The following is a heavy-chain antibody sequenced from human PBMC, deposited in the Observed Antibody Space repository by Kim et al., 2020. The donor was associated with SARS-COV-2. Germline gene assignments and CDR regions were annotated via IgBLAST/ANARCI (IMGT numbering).Heavy chain of an antibody. CDR3: AISSNPPGGYYYYGMDV. V-gene: IGHV4-59*01. CDR1: GGSISSYY. CDR2: IYYSGST. D-gene: IGHD4-4*01. Sequence: SETLSLTCTVSGGSISSYYWSWIRQPPGKGLEWIGYIYYSGSTNYNPSLKSRVTISVDTSKNQISLKLSSVTAADTAVYYCAISSNPPGGYYYYGMDVWGQGTTVTVSS. J-gene: IGHJ6*02.